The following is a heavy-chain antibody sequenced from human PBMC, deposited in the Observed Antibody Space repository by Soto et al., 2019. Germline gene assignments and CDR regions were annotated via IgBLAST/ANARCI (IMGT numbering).Heavy chain of an antibody. D-gene: IGHD2-15*01. J-gene: IGHJ6*02. Sequence: QVQLVQSGAEVKKPGASLKVSCKASGYTFTGYYMHWVRQAPGQGLDWMGWINPNSGGTNYAQKLQGWVTMTSDTSISTSYMELGSLRSDDTAVYYCAGEVVVVAAPYYYGMDVWGQGTTVTVSS. CDR2: INPNSGGT. V-gene: IGHV1-2*04. CDR3: AGEVVVVAAPYYYGMDV. CDR1: GYTFTGYY.